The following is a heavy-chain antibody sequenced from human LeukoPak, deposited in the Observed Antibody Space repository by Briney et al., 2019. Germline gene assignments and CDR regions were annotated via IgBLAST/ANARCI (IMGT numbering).Heavy chain of an antibody. J-gene: IGHJ4*02. CDR3: ARGTTSSIAALVLDY. CDR1: GYTFTSYG. D-gene: IGHD6-6*01. CDR2: IIPIFGTA. Sequence: SVKVSCKASGYTFTSYGISWVRQAPGQGLEWMGGIIPIFGTANYAQKFQGRVTITADKSTSTAYMELSSLRSEDTAVYYCARGTTSSIAALVLDYWGQGTLVTVSS. V-gene: IGHV1-69*06.